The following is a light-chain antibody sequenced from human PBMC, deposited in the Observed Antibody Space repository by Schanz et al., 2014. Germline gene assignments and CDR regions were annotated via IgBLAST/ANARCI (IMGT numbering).Light chain of an antibody. V-gene: IGLV1-47*02. J-gene: IGLJ2*01. CDR3: QSYDNSLSGPV. CDR1: TSNIGSNY. Sequence: QSVLTQPPSASATPGQRVTISCSGSTSNIGSNYVYWYQQLPGTAPKLLIYSNNQRPSGVPDRFSGSKSGTSASLAITGLQAEDEANYYCQSYDNSLSGPVFGGGTKLTVL. CDR2: SNN.